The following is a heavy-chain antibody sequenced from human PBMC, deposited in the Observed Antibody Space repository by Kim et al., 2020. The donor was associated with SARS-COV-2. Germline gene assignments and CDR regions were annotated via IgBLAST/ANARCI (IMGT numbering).Heavy chain of an antibody. CDR3: AREGDQTIYGDYGIDY. Sequence: GGSLRLSCAASGFTFSSYGMHWVRQAPGKGLEWVAVIWYDGSNKYYADSVKGRFTISRDNSKNTLYLQMNSLRAEDTAVYYCAREGDQTIYGDYGIDYWGQGTLVTVSS. CDR1: GFTFSSYG. D-gene: IGHD4-17*01. V-gene: IGHV3-33*01. J-gene: IGHJ4*02. CDR2: IWYDGSNK.